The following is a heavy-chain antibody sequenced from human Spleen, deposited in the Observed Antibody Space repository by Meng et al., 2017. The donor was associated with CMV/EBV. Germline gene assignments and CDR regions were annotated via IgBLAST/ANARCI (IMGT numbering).Heavy chain of an antibody. D-gene: IGHD1-26*01. CDR1: GVSISSGGHY. CDR3: ARTGDNGSYSY. V-gene: IGHV4-31*03. CDR2: IYYSGTT. Sequence: TVSGVSISSGGHYWRWIRQHPGKGLEWIGYIYYSGTTYYNPSLKSRITISVDTSENQFSLKLSSVTAADTAVYYCARTGDNGSYSYWGQGTLVTVSS. J-gene: IGHJ4*02.